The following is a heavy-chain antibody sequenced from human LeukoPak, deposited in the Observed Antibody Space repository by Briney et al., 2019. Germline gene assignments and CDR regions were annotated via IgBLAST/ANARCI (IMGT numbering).Heavy chain of an antibody. CDR2: TYYSGST. Sequence: TASETLSLTCTVSGGSISSYYWSWIRQPPGKGLEWIGYTYYSGSTNYNPSLKSRVTISVDTSKNQFSLKLSSVTAADTAVYYCARGRFRYAFDIWGQGTMVTVSS. CDR3: ARGRFRYAFDI. V-gene: IGHV4-59*01. J-gene: IGHJ3*02. D-gene: IGHD3-10*01. CDR1: GGSISSYY.